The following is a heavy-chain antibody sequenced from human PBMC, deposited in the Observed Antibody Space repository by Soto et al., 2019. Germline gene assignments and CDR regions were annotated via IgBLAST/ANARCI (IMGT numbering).Heavy chain of an antibody. CDR1: GGSISSSSYY. J-gene: IGHJ1*01. V-gene: IGHV4-39*01. D-gene: IGHD3-22*01. CDR3: ARGVRYYDSSGYYPAQYFHH. CDR2: IYDSGST. Sequence: QLKMQESGPGLVKHSETLSLTCTVSGGSISSSSYYWGWIRQPPGKGLEWLGSIYDSGSTYYNTTLKSLVTISLDTSKHHLSLKLSSVSAADTAVYYCARGVRYYDSSGYYPAQYFHHWGQGTLVTVSS.